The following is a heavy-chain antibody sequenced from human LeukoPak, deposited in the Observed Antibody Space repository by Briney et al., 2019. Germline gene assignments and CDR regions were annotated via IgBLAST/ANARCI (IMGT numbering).Heavy chain of an antibody. CDR3: ARVPRGYSYGLGEGY. D-gene: IGHD5-18*01. CDR1: GYTFTSYD. CDR2: MNPNSGNT. J-gene: IGHJ4*02. Sequence: ASVKVSCKASGYTFTSYDINWVRQATGQGLERMGWMNPNSGNTGYAQKFQGRVTMTRNTSISTAYMELSSLRSGDTAVYYCARVPRGYSYGLGEGYWGQGTLVTVSS. V-gene: IGHV1-8*01.